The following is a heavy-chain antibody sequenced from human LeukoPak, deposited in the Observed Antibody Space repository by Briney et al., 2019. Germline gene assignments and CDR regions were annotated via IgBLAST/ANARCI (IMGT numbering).Heavy chain of an antibody. J-gene: IGHJ6*02. CDR1: GFGFSNQA. Sequence: GGSLRLSCAASGFGFSNQAMSWVRQAPGKGLEWVSAISGSGGSTYYADSVKGRFTISRDNSKNTLYLQMNSLRAEDTAVYYCAKVGGSRYYYGMDVWGQGTTVTVSS. CDR3: AKVGGSRYYYGMDV. V-gene: IGHV3-23*01. CDR2: ISGSGGST. D-gene: IGHD2-15*01.